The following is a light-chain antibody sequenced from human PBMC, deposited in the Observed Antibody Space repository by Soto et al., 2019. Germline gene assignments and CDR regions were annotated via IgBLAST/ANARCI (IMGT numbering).Light chain of an antibody. CDR3: QQLHGYPIT. J-gene: IGKJ5*01. Sequence: EIQMTQSPATLSASVGDSVTITCRASQSISHWLAWYQQKPGKAPKFLIYDASSLESGVPSRFSGSGSGTHFTLTISSLQPEDFATYYCQQLHGYPITFGQGTRLEIK. V-gene: IGKV1-5*01. CDR2: DAS. CDR1: QSISHW.